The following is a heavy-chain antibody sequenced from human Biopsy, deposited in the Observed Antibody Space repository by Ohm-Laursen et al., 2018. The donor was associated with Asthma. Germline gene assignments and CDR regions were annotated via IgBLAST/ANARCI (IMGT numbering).Heavy chain of an antibody. V-gene: IGHV4-30-4*01. CDR2: VFWSGST. Sequence: TLSLTCRVSGGYTGSSDHHWAWIRQAPGKGLEWIGFVFWSGSTHYSRSLEPRVSISIDTATNEFSMKLWSVPPADTAVYFCARVVSYGDIYFGIDVWGPGNTVVVS. J-gene: IGHJ6*02. CDR1: GGYTGSSDHH. D-gene: IGHD4-17*01. CDR3: ARVVSYGDIYFGIDV.